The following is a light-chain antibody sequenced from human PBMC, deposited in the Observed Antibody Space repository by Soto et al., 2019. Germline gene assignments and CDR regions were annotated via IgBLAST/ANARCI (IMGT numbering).Light chain of an antibody. CDR2: GAS. V-gene: IGKV3-20*01. J-gene: IGKJ2*01. Sequence: EIVLTQSPGTLPFSPGERATLSCRASHSVTINYLAWYQQRPGQAPMLLIFGASSSATGLPDRFSGSGSGTDFTITITRLEPEDFAVYYCQQYGFSPYTFGKWNKLEIK. CDR3: QQYGFSPYT. CDR1: HSVTINY.